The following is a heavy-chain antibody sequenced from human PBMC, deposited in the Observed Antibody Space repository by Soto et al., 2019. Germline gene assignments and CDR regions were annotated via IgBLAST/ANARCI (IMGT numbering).Heavy chain of an antibody. CDR3: ARDYDSSGDY. CDR1: GGSISTSSYY. CDR2: IYYSGST. J-gene: IGHJ4*02. V-gene: IGHV4-39*01. Sequence: QLQLQESGPGLVKPSETLSLTCTVSGGSISTSSYYWGWIRQPPGKGLVWIGSIYYSGSTYYNPSHKSRVTISVDTSKNQFSLKLSSVTAADTAVYYCARDYDSSGDYWGQGTLVTVSS. D-gene: IGHD3-22*01.